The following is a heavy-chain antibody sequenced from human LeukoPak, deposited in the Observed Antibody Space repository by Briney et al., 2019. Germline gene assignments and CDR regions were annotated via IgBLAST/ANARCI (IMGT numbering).Heavy chain of an antibody. D-gene: IGHD1-1*01. Sequence: DSVKVSCKTSGYTFTGYYIHWVRQAPGQGLEWMGWINTNSGATNYAQKFQGRVTMTRDTSISSAYMELSRLRSDDTAVYYCAPGDRTGTTSGVSGMALYYFDYWGQGTLVTVSS. CDR1: GYTFTGYY. CDR2: INTNSGAT. CDR3: APGDRTGTTSGVSGMALYYFDY. J-gene: IGHJ4*02. V-gene: IGHV1-2*02.